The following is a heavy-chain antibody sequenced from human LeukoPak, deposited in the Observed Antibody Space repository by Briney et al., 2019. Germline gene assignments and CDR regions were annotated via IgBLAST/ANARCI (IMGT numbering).Heavy chain of an antibody. Sequence: GRSLRLSCAASGFTFSSYGMHWVRQAPGKGLEWVAVISYDGSNKYYADSVKGRFTISRDNSKNTLYLQMNSLRAEDTAVYYCARDSSKPYSSGWYSYYYYYMDVWGKGTTVTVSS. CDR3: ARDSSKPYSSGWYSYYYYYMDV. V-gene: IGHV3-30*03. D-gene: IGHD6-19*01. CDR1: GFTFSSYG. J-gene: IGHJ6*03. CDR2: ISYDGSNK.